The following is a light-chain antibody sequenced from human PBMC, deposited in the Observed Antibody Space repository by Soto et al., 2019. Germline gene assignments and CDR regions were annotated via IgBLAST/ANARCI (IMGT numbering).Light chain of an antibody. Sequence: QSVLTQPPSASGTPGQRVTISCSGSSSNIGSNYVYWYQQLPGRAPTLLIYCKNQRPSGVPDRFSGSKSGTSASLAISGLQTEDEADYYCAACDDSLSGLVFGGGTKLTVL. J-gene: IGLJ2*01. V-gene: IGLV1-47*02. CDR3: AACDDSLSGLV. CDR1: SSNIGSNY. CDR2: CKN.